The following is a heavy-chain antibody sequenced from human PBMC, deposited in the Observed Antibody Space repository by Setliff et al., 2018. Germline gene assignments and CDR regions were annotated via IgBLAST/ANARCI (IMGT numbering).Heavy chain of an antibody. D-gene: IGHD3-3*01. Sequence: SCKVSGYTLTELSMHWVRQAPGKGLEWVALISSDGSHKYYSDSVKGRFTISRDNSKNTLFLQMTSLRPEDTAVYYCARGLPFLDWFLAYFDYWGQGTLVTVSS. CDR2: ISSDGSHK. V-gene: IGHV3-30*04. J-gene: IGHJ4*02. CDR3: ARGLPFLDWFLAYFDY. CDR1: GYTLTELS.